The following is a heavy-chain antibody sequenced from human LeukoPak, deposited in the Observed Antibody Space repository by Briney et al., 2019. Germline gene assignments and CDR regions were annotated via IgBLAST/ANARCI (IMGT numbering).Heavy chain of an antibody. CDR1: GFTFGDYA. D-gene: IGHD1-1*01. CDR2: IRNKAYGETA. J-gene: IGHJ4*02. CDR3: TRDRGAYNLYDY. V-gene: IGHV3-49*03. Sequence: PGGSLRLSCIASGFTFGDYAMSWIRQAPGKGLEWVGFIRNKAYGETADYAASVKGRFTISRDDSKAIAYLQMNSLKTEDTAVYHCTRDRGAYNLYDYWGQGTLVTVSS.